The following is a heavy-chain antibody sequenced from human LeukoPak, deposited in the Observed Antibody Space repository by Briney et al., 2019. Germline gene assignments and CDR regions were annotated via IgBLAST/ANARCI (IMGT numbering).Heavy chain of an antibody. CDR1: GYTFTSYG. J-gene: IGHJ5*02. V-gene: IGHV1-18*01. Sequence: ASVKVSCKASGYTFTSYGISWVRQAPGQGLEWMGWVSAYNGNTNYAQRFQGRVTMTTDTSTTTAYMELRSLRSDDTAVYYCARVDLSWSDTSGYYRDWFDPWAREPWSPSPQ. CDR2: VSAYNGNT. D-gene: IGHD3-22*01. CDR3: ARVDLSWSDTSGYYRDWFDP.